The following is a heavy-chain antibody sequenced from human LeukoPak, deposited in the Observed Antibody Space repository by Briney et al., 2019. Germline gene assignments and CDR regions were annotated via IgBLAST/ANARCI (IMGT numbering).Heavy chain of an antibody. CDR2: IYYTGST. J-gene: IGHJ4*02. CDR1: GGSINGYY. D-gene: IGHD3-3*01. V-gene: IGHV4-59*01. CDR3: ARGSAYYNY. Sequence: PSETLSLTCTASGGSINGYYWNWIRQPPGKGLEWIGYIYYTGSTNYNPSLKSRVTISLDTSKNQFSLKLSSVTAADTAVYYCARGSAYYNYWGQGTLVPVSS.